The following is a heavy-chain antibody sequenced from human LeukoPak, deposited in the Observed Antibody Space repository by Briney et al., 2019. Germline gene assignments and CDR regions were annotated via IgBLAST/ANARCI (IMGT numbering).Heavy chain of an antibody. CDR2: IYYSGTT. V-gene: IGHV4-39*01. CDR1: GDSISNSDYY. CDR3: ATVNYSSRRPTVTFDF. D-gene: IGHD3-10*01. J-gene: IGHJ4*02. Sequence: SETLSLTCSVSGDSISNSDYYWAWIRQPPGKGLGWIGSIYYSGTTYHNPSVKSRVTISVDTSKNQFSLKLTSVTAADTAVYYCATVNYSSRRPTVTFDFWGQGTLVTVSS.